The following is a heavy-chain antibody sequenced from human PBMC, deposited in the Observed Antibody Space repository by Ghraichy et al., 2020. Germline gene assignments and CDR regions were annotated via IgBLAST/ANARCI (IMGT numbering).Heavy chain of an antibody. CDR3: AREAYDFWSGYYPY. J-gene: IGHJ4*02. V-gene: IGHV4-39*07. D-gene: IGHD3-3*01. CDR2: IYYSGST. Sequence: SETLSLTCTVSGGSISSSSYYWGWIRQPPGKGLEWIGSIYYSGSTYYNPSLKSRVTISVDTSKNQFSLKLSSVTAADTAVYYCAREAYDFWSGYYPYWGQGTLVTVSS. CDR1: GGSISSSSYY.